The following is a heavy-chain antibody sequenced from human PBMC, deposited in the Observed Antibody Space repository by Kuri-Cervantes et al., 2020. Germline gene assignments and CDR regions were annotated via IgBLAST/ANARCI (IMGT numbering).Heavy chain of an antibody. CDR3: ARDNGRVVVPAAILLLGWFDP. Sequence: ASVKVSCKASGYTFTSYYMHWVRQAPGQGLEWMGIINPSGGSTSYAQKLQGRVTMTTDTSTSTAYMELRSLRSDDTAVYYCARDNGRVVVPAAILLLGWFDPWGQGTLVTVSS. CDR2: INPSGGST. CDR1: GYTFTSYY. D-gene: IGHD2-2*01. J-gene: IGHJ5*02. V-gene: IGHV1-46*01.